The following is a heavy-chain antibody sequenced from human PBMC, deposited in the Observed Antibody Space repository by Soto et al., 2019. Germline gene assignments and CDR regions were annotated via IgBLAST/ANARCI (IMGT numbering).Heavy chain of an antibody. V-gene: IGHV3-11*01. J-gene: IGHJ4*02. CDR3: ARDGERAPSSGAY. CDR2: ISYASSTI. CDR1: GFTFSVSY. Sequence: QVQLVESGGGLVKPGGSLRLSCAASGFTFSVSYMSWMRQAPGKGLEWIAYISYASSTIYYEDSVKGRFTISRDNSKNSVYLQMNSLRADDTAVYYCARDGERAPSSGAYWGQGNLVTVSS. D-gene: IGHD6-6*01.